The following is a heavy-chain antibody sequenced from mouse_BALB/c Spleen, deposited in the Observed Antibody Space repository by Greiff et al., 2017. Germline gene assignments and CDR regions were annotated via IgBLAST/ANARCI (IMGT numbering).Heavy chain of an antibody. CDR1: GDSITSGY. Sequence: VQLKESGPSLVKPSQTLSLTCSVTGDSITSGYWNWIRKFPGNKLEYMGYISYSGSTYYNPSLKSRISITRDTSKNQYYLQLNSVTTEDTATYYCARWDGNYLYAMDYWGQGTSVTVSS. D-gene: IGHD2-1*01. V-gene: IGHV3-8*02. CDR3: ARWDGNYLYAMDY. J-gene: IGHJ4*01. CDR2: ISYSGST.